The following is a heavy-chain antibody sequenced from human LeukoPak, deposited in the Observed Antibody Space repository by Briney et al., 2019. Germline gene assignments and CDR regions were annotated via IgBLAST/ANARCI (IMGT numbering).Heavy chain of an antibody. CDR1: GYTFTCYY. CDR2: INPNSGGT. CDR3: ARDPWSDNWFDP. J-gene: IGHJ5*02. V-gene: IGHV1-2*02. Sequence: ASVKVSCKASGYTFTCYYMHWVRQAPGQGLEWMGWINPNSGGTNYAQKFQGRVTMTRDTSISTAYMEPSRLRSDDTAVYYCARDPWSDNWFDPWGQGTLVTVSS.